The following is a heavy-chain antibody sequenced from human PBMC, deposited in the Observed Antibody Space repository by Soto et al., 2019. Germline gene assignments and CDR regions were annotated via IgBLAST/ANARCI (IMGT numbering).Heavy chain of an antibody. V-gene: IGHV3-48*04. Sequence: EVQLVESGGGLVQPGGSLRLSCAASGFIFSSYDMNWVRQAPGKGLEWVSYISSGSGNILYADSVKGRFTISRDNAMNSLYLQMNSLRAEDTAVYYCARTYGTGSLNWFDPWGQGTLVTVSS. D-gene: IGHD3-10*01. CDR2: ISSGSGNI. CDR1: GFIFSSYD. J-gene: IGHJ5*02. CDR3: ARTYGTGSLNWFDP.